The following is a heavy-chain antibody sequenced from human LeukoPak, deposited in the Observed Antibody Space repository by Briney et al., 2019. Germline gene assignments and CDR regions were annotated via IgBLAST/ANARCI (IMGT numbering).Heavy chain of an antibody. Sequence: GGSLRLSCAASGFTFSSYGMHWVRQAPGKGLEWVAFIRYDGSNKYYADSVKGRFTISRDNSKNTLYLQMNSLRAEDTAVYYCAKDRSSIAAHSRYYYYMDVWGKGTTVTVSS. CDR1: GFTFSSYG. CDR3: AKDRSSIAAHSRYYYYMDV. V-gene: IGHV3-30*02. J-gene: IGHJ6*03. D-gene: IGHD6-6*01. CDR2: IRYDGSNK.